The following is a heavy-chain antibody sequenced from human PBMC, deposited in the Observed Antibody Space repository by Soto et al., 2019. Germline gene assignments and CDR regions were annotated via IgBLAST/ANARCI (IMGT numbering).Heavy chain of an antibody. CDR3: AKLGVTDYYDTSDYAY. CDR1: GFTFRSHG. Sequence: QVRLVESGGGVVQPGRSLRLSCAASGFTFRSHGMHWVRQTPGKGLEWLAGMSFDGNNKDYADSVKGRFTISRDNSKNTLYLQMSSLRVEDTAVYYCAKLGVTDYYDTSDYAYWGQGTLVTVSS. CDR2: MSFDGNNK. J-gene: IGHJ4*02. V-gene: IGHV3-30*18. D-gene: IGHD3-22*01.